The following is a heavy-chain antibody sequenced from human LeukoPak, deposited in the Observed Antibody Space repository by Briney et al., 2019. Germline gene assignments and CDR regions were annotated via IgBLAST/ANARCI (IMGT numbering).Heavy chain of an antibody. CDR1: GGSISSSSYY. V-gene: IGHV4-39*07. D-gene: IGHD6-13*01. CDR3: ARRSSSFVDY. J-gene: IGHJ4*02. Sequence: SQTLSLTCTVSGGSISSSSYYWGWIRQPPGKGLEWIGSMYYSGSTYYNPSLKSRVTISVDTSKNQFSLKLSSVTAADTAVYYCARRSSSFVDYWGQGTLVTVSS. CDR2: MYYSGST.